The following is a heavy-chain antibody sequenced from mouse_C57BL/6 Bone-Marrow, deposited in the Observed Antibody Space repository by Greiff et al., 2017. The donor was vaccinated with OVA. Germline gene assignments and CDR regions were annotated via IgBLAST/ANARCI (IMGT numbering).Heavy chain of an antibody. J-gene: IGHJ3*01. CDR3: TTKDYGSFAWFAY. Sequence: EVQLQQSGAELVRPGASVKLSCTASGFNIKDDYMHWVKQRPEQGLEWIGWIDPENGDTEYASKFQGKATITADTSSNTAYLQLSSLTSEDTAVYNCTTKDYGSFAWFAYWGQGTLVTVSA. CDR2: IDPENGDT. D-gene: IGHD1-1*01. V-gene: IGHV14-4*01. CDR1: GFNIKDDY.